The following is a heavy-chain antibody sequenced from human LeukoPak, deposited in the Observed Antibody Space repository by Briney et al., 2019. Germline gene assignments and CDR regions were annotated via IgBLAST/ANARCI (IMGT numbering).Heavy chain of an antibody. V-gene: IGHV1-69*05. J-gene: IGHJ4*02. Sequence: SVKVSCKASGGTFSSYAISWVRQAPGQGLEWMGGIIPIFGTANYAQKFQGRVTITTDESTSTAYMELSSLRSEDTAVYYCARAPPWGTRDLYSFDYWGQGTLVTVSS. D-gene: IGHD3-16*01. CDR3: ARAPPWGTRDLYSFDY. CDR2: IIPIFGTA. CDR1: GGTFSSYA.